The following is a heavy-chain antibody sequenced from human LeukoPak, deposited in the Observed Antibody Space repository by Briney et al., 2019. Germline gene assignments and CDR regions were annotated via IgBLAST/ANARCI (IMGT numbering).Heavy chain of an antibody. D-gene: IGHD3-22*01. Sequence: GGSLRLSCAASGFTFSNYAMSWVRQAPGKGLEWVSGISGSGGSTYYADSVEGHFTISRDNAKNTLYLQMNSLRAEDTAVYYCARGFNYYESSGAGGYWGQGTLVTVSS. CDR2: ISGSGGST. J-gene: IGHJ4*02. CDR3: ARGFNYYESSGAGGY. CDR1: GFTFSNYA. V-gene: IGHV3-23*01.